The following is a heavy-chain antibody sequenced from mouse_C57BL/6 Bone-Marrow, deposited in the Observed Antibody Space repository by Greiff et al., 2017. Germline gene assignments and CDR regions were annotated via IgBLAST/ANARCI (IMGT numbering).Heavy chain of an antibody. CDR1: GYTFTSYW. Sequence: VQLQQPGAELVKPGASVKLSCKASGYTFTSYWMQWVKQRPGQGLEWIGEIDPSDSYTNYNQTFKGKATLTVDTSSSTAYMQLSSLTSEDSAVYYCAREGTGTDWYFDVWGTGTTVTVSS. CDR2: IDPSDSYT. V-gene: IGHV1-50*01. CDR3: AREGTGTDWYFDV. D-gene: IGHD4-1*01. J-gene: IGHJ1*03.